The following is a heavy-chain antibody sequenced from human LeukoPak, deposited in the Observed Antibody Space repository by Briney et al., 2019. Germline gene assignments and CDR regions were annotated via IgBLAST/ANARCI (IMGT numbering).Heavy chain of an antibody. CDR2: IYSGGST. CDR1: GFTVSSNY. CDR3: ASSQSGYSYEHNFDY. Sequence: PGGSLRLSCAASGFTVSSNYMSWVRQAPGKGLEWVSVIYSGGSTYYADSVKGRFTISRDNSKNTLYLQMNSLRAEDTAVYYCASSQSGYSYEHNFDYWGQGTLVTVSS. V-gene: IGHV3-53*01. D-gene: IGHD5-18*01. J-gene: IGHJ4*02.